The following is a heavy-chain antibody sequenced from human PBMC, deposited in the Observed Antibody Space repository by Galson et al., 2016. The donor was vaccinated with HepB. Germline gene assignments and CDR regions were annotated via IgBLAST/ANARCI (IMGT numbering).Heavy chain of an antibody. Sequence: SLRLSCAASGFTFNNYGMTWVRQAPGKGLEVVSSISRSGDSTDYADSVKGRFTISRDNSRSRLFLQMNSLKTEDTGVYYCVRGSTAPDVWGKGTTVTVSS. CDR2: ISRSGDST. CDR1: GFTFNNYG. V-gene: IGHV3-23*01. CDR3: VRGSTAPDV. D-gene: IGHD1-26*01. J-gene: IGHJ6*04.